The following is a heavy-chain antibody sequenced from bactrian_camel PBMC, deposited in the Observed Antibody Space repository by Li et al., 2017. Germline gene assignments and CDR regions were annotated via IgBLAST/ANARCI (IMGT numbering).Heavy chain of an antibody. D-gene: IGHD6*01. CDR1: GYTVSSTR. J-gene: IGHJ4*01. CDR3: ATDPGPYDCTVDAVRDWS. V-gene: IGHV3S68*01. Sequence: HVQLVESGGGSVQAGGSLRLSCAASGYTVSSTRMGWFRQAPGKEREGVACIGRDGITMYSDSVKGRFTIVKVNGKNTLDLFMNSLKPDDSAMYYCATDPGPYDCTVDAVRDWSWGQGTQVTVS. CDR2: IGRDGIT.